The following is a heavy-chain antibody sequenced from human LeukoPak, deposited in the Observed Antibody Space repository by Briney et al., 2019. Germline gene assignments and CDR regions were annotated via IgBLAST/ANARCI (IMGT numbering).Heavy chain of an antibody. J-gene: IGHJ6*02. CDR1: GVTFSSYG. D-gene: IGHD6-13*01. Sequence: PGGSLRLSCAASGVTFSSYGMHWVRQASGKGLEWVAGTSHDGSNQNYADSVKGRFTISRDNSKNTVYLQMNSLRAEDTAVYYCAKGPASSWIDYYYYYGMDVWGQGTTVTVSS. CDR2: TSHDGSNQ. V-gene: IGHV3-30*18. CDR3: AKGPASSWIDYYYYYGMDV.